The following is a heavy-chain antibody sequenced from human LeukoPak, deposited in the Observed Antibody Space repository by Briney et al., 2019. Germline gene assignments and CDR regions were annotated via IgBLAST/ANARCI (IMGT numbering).Heavy chain of an antibody. Sequence: GGSLRLSCAASGFTFSDYEMNWVRQAPGKGLEWVSYISSSGATIHYADSVKGRFTISRDNAKNSLYLQMDSLRAEDTAVYYCARDGDRTASGFRPHWFDCWGQGTLVTVSS. D-gene: IGHD7-27*01. CDR2: ISSSGATI. J-gene: IGHJ4*02. CDR1: GFTFSDYE. CDR3: ARDGDRTASGFRPHWFDC. V-gene: IGHV3-48*03.